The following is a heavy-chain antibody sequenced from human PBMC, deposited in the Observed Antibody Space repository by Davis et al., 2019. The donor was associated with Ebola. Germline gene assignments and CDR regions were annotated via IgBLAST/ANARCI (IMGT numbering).Heavy chain of an antibody. D-gene: IGHD2/OR15-2a*01. CDR2: INHSGST. CDR3: VRDRDFSFDQ. V-gene: IGHV4-34*01. CDR1: GGSFSGYY. J-gene: IGHJ4*02. Sequence: MPSETLSLTCAVYGGSFSGYYWSWIRQPPGKGLEWIGEINHSGSTNYNPSLKSRVTISVDTSKNQFSLKLSSVTAADTAVYYCVRDRDFSFDQWGRGILVTVSS.